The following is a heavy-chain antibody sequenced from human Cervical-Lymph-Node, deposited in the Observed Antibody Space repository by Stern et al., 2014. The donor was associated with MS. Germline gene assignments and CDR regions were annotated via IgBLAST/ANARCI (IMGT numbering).Heavy chain of an antibody. CDR3: ARDQGMPAY. D-gene: IGHD2-2*01. CDR1: GFTFRSYW. J-gene: IGHJ4*02. V-gene: IGHV3-7*03. CDR2: INQDANEK. Sequence: ELQLVESGGASVQPGGSLRLSWAASGFTFRSYWMIWVRQAPGKGLEWVANINQDANEKYYVDSVKGRFTISRDNAKNSVYLQMNSLRVEDTAVYYCARDQGMPAYWGQGTLVSVSS.